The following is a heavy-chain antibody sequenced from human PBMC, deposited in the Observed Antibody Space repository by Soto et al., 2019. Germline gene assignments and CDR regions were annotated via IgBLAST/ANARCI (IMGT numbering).Heavy chain of an antibody. CDR1: GYPFTSYG. V-gene: IGHV1-18*01. J-gene: IGHJ5*02. Sequence: QVQVVQSGAEVKKPGASVKVSCKASGYPFTSYGINWVRQAPGQGLEWLGWISAYNGDTDYGQKFQGRVTMTPDTSTTTAYRELRSLRSDDTAVYYCARGKQFGWFDPWGQGTLVTVSS. CDR2: ISAYNGDT. CDR3: ARGKQFGWFDP. D-gene: IGHD3-16*01.